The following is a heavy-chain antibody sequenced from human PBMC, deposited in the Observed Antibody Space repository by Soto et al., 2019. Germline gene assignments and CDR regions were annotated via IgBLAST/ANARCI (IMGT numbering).Heavy chain of an antibody. V-gene: IGHV4-39*01. CDR3: ARNGAQWLVNDHNCFDT. CDR2: IYYSGST. J-gene: IGHJ5*02. CDR1: GGSISSSSYY. Sequence: SETLSLTCTVSGGSISSSSYYWGWIRQPPGKGLEWIGSIYYSGSTYYNPSLKSRVTISVDTSKNQFSLKLSSVTAADTAVYYCARNGAQWLVNDHNCFDTWGQGTLVTVSS. D-gene: IGHD6-19*01.